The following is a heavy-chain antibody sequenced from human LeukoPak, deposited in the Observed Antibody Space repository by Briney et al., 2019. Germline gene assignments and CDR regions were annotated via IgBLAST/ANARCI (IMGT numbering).Heavy chain of an antibody. CDR3: ARVSDNTGWYRMFGAFDI. Sequence: GGSLRLSCAASGFTFSSYGMHWVRQAPGKGLEWVAVIWYDGSYKYYADSVKGRFTISRDNSKNTLYLQMNSLRAEDTAVYYCARVSDNTGWYRMFGAFDIWGQGTMVTVSS. D-gene: IGHD6-19*01. CDR2: IWYDGSYK. V-gene: IGHV3-33*01. J-gene: IGHJ3*02. CDR1: GFTFSSYG.